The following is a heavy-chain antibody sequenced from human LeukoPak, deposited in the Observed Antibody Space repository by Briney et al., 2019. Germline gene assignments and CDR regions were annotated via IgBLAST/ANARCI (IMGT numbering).Heavy chain of an antibody. D-gene: IGHD6-19*01. CDR1: GYTFTTYA. Sequence: ASVKVSCKASGYTFTTYAMNWVRQAPGQGLEWMGWINTNTGNRTYAQGFTGGLVFFLDNSGSTAYVQISRLKGEGADVYYCARGQWLVRGADYWGQGTLVTVSS. V-gene: IGHV7-4-1*02. CDR3: ARGQWLVRGADY. J-gene: IGHJ4*02. CDR2: INTNTGNR.